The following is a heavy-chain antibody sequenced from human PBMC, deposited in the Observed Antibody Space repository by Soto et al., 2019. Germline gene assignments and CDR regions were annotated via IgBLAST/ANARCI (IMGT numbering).Heavy chain of an antibody. CDR2: INPNSGGT. CDR1: GYTFTGYY. CDR3: AIYDSSGYQYYFDY. D-gene: IGHD3-22*01. J-gene: IGHJ4*02. Sequence: GASVKVSCKASGYTFTGYYMHWVRQAPGQGLEWMGWINPNSGGTNYAQKFQGRVTMTRDTSISTAYMELSRLRSDDTAVYYCAIYDSSGYQYYFDYCGQGTLVTVSS. V-gene: IGHV1-2*02.